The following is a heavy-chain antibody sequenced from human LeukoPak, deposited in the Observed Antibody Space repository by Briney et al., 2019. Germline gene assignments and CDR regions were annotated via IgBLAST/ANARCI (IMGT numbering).Heavy chain of an antibody. CDR1: GFTFSYYG. V-gene: IGHV3-30*03. D-gene: IGHD3-16*01. CDR2: ISSDGNTQ. J-gene: IGHJ4*02. CDR3: ARDLRFASDY. Sequence: PGGSLRLSCAASGFTFSYYGMHWVRQAPGKGLEWMAVISSDGNTQYYADFMKGRFTISRDNAKNSLYLQMNSLRDEDTAVYYCARDLRFASDYWGQGTLVTVSS.